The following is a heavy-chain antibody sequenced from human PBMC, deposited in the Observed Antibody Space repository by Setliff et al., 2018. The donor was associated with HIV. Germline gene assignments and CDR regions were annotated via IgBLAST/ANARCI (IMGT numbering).Heavy chain of an antibody. D-gene: IGHD1-26*01. Sequence: SETLSLTCAVSGYSISRGYYWGWVRQTPGKGLAWIGNIYNSGTNYYNPSLKSRVTISIDTSKNQFSLRLSSVTAADTAVYYCARQGEVGAPFDYWGQGTLVTVSS. CDR1: GYSISRGYY. CDR3: ARQGEVGAPFDY. V-gene: IGHV4-38-2*01. CDR2: IYNSGTN. J-gene: IGHJ4*02.